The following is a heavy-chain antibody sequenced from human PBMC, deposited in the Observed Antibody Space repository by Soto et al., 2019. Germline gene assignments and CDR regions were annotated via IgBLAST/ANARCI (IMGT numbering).Heavy chain of an antibody. J-gene: IGHJ6*02. CDR1: DDSISSDYY. V-gene: IGHV4-4*07. CDR3: AREKDYYHSALDV. Sequence: SETLSLTCAVSDDSISSDYYWSWIRQPAGGGLEWIGRIYSTGSTNYNPSLQSRLTMSVDTSKNHLFLSLRFVTAADTAVYYCAREKDYYHSALDVWGQGTTVTVSS. CDR2: IYSTGST.